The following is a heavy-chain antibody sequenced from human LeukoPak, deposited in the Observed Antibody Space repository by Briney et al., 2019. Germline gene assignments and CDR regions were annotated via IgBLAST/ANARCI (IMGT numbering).Heavy chain of an antibody. CDR3: AKEELPLNWNDGVFAFDI. J-gene: IGHJ3*02. D-gene: IGHD1-1*01. CDR1: GFTFSSYG. V-gene: IGHV3-30*18. Sequence: PGRSLRLSCAASGFTFSSYGMHWVRQAPGKGLEWVAVISYDGSNRYYADSVKGRFTISRDNSKNTLYLQMNSLRAEDTAVYYCAKEELPLNWNDGVFAFDIWGQGTMVTVSS. CDR2: ISYDGSNR.